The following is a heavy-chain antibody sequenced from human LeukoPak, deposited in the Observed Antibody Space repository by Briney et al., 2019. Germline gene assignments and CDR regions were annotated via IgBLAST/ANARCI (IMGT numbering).Heavy chain of an antibody. D-gene: IGHD3/OR15-3a*01. CDR3: AKHLNLDYDY. CDR1: GFTFSSYG. CDR2: ISGSGDNK. V-gene: IGHV3-23*01. J-gene: IGHJ4*02. Sequence: GGSLRLSCAASGFTFSSYGMHWVRQAPGKGLEWVSIISGSGDNKYHADSVKGRFTISRDNSKNTLYLQMNSLRAEDTAVYYCAKHLNLDYDYWGQGTLVTVSS.